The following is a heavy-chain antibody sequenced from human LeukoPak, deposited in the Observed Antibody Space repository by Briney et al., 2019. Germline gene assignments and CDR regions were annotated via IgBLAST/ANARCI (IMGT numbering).Heavy chain of an antibody. CDR3: ARGRPGLLWFGELLGWFDP. J-gene: IGHJ5*02. Sequence: PGGSLRLSCAASGFTVSSNYMSWVRQAPGKGLEWVSVIYSGGSTYYADSVKGRFTISRDNSKNTLYLQMNSLRAEDTAVYYCARGRPGLLWFGELLGWFDPWGQGTLVTVSS. D-gene: IGHD3-10*01. V-gene: IGHV3-66*01. CDR1: GFTVSSNY. CDR2: IYSGGST.